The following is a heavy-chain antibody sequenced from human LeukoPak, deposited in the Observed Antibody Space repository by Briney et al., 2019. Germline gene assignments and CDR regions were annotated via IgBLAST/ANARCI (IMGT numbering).Heavy chain of an antibody. V-gene: IGHV1-8*01. CDR3: ARAKAGVIIPVFNIPKYYYMDV. CDR2: MNPNSGNT. CDR1: GYTLTSYD. Sequence: ASVKVSCKASGYTLTSYDINWVRQATGQGLEWMGWMNPNSGNTGYAQKFQGRVTMTRNTSISTAYMELSSLRSEDTAVYYCARAKAGVIIPVFNIPKYYYMDVWGKGTTVTVSS. J-gene: IGHJ6*03. D-gene: IGHD3-3*01.